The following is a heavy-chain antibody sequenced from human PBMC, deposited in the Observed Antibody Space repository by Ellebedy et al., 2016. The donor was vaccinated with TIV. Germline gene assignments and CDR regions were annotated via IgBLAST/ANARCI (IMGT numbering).Heavy chain of an antibody. J-gene: IGHJ3*02. CDR3: ARGCTRGSPYKDAFDI. CDR1: GYTFTIYG. Sequence: ASVKVSCKASGYTFTIYGINWVRQAPGQGLEWMGWISGYNGNTNYAQKLQGRVTLTTDTSTRTAYMELRSLRSDDTAVYYCARGCTRGSPYKDAFDIWGQGTTVTVFS. CDR2: ISGYNGNT. V-gene: IGHV1-18*01. D-gene: IGHD1-26*01.